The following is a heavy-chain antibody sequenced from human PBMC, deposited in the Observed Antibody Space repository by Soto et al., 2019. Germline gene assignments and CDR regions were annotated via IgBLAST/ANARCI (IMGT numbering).Heavy chain of an antibody. CDR1: GFTFSSYG. V-gene: IGHV3-33*01. CDR2: IWYDGSNK. Sequence: GGSLRLSCAASGFTFSSYGMHWVRQAPGKGLEWVAVIWYDGSNKYYADSVKGRFTISRDNSKNTLYLQMNSLRAEDTAVYYCARDSPRHAESIDYWGQGTLVNVS. J-gene: IGHJ4*02. CDR3: ARDSPRHAESIDY.